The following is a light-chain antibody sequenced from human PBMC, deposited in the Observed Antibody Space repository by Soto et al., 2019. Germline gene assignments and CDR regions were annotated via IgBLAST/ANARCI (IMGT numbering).Light chain of an antibody. CDR1: SSDVGGYSY. CDR3: SSYTSSTAYI. CDR2: HVT. V-gene: IGLV2-14*03. Sequence: QSALTQPASVSGSPGQSITISCTGTSSDVGGYSYVSWYQQHPGDAPKLMIYHVTNRPSGVSDRFPGSKSGNTASLTISGLQAEDEADYYCSSYTSSTAYIFGTGTKVTVL. J-gene: IGLJ1*01.